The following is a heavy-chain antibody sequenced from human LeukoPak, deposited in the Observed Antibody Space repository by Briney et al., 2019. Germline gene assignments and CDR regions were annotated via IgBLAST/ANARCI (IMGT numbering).Heavy chain of an antibody. J-gene: IGHJ4*02. Sequence: SETLSLTCTVSGYSISSGYYWGWIRQPPGKGLEWIGSIYHSGSTYYNPSLKSRVTISVDTSKNQFSLKLSSVTAADTAVYYCARDQWELGLFDYWGQGTLVTVSS. CDR2: IYHSGST. CDR1: GYSISSGYY. D-gene: IGHD1-26*01. V-gene: IGHV4-38-2*02. CDR3: ARDQWELGLFDY.